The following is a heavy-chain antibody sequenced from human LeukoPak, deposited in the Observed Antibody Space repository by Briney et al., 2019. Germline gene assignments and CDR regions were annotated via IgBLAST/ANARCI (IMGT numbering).Heavy chain of an antibody. Sequence: GGSLRLSCAACGFTFSIYAMSWVRQAPGKGLEWVSAISGSGGSTYYADSVKGRFTISRDNSKNTLYLQMNSLRAEDTAVYYCAKDAIVSGYSSGWYYFDYWGQGTLVTVSS. J-gene: IGHJ4*02. CDR2: ISGSGGST. CDR1: GFTFSIYA. V-gene: IGHV3-23*01. CDR3: AKDAIVSGYSSGWYYFDY. D-gene: IGHD6-19*01.